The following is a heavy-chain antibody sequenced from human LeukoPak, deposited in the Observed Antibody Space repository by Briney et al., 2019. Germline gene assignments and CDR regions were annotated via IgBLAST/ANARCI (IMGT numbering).Heavy chain of an antibody. Sequence: ASVKVSCKASGYTFTSYYVHWVRQAPGQGLEWMGLINPSGGATDYAQRFRGRVTMTRDTSTTTVYVELSSLRSEDTAVYYCARVRDYQSSAYPPDYWGQGTLVTVSS. CDR2: INPSGGAT. D-gene: IGHD3-22*01. J-gene: IGHJ4*02. CDR3: ARVRDYQSSAYPPDY. CDR1: GYTFTSYY. V-gene: IGHV1-46*01.